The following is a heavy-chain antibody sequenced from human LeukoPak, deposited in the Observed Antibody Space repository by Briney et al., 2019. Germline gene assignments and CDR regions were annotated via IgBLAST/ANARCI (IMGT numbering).Heavy chain of an antibody. CDR3: AKGTLLDY. V-gene: IGHV3-43*02. CDR1: GFSFDDYV. Sequence: GGSLRLSCAVSGFSFDDYVMFWVRQAPGKGLEWVSLISGDGGSTYYADSVKGRFTISRDNSKNSLYLQMNSLRTEDTAMYYCAKGTLLDYWGQGTLVTVSS. CDR2: ISGDGGST. D-gene: IGHD3-16*01. J-gene: IGHJ4*02.